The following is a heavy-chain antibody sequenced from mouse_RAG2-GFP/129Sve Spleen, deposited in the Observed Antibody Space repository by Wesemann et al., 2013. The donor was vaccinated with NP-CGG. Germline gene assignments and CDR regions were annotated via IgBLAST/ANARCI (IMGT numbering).Heavy chain of an antibody. CDR2: ISYSGST. J-gene: IGHJ2*01. V-gene: IGHV3-2*02. CDR1: ATQSPVIMP. D-gene: IGHD2-14*01. CDR3: ARLGYRYAFDY. Sequence: GPGLVETFSVSRPSPALSLATQSPVIMPGTGSGSFQGNKLEWMGYISYSGSTSYNPSLKSRISITRDTSKNQFFLQLNSVTTEDTATYYCARLGYRYAFDYWGQGTTLTVSS.